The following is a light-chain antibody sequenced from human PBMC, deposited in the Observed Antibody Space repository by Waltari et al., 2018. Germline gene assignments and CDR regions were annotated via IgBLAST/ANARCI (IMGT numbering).Light chain of an antibody. J-gene: IGLJ2*01. CDR1: SSHVRSYYF. V-gene: IGLV2-23*02. Sequence: QSALNQPASVPGSPGPSLTFYCTGTSSHVRSYYFFSWYQQIPGKAPKLIIYEVSQRPSGVSNRFSGSKSGNTASLTISGLQSEDEADYYCSSYAGNMIVVFGGGTKLTVL. CDR3: SSYAGNMIVV. CDR2: EVS.